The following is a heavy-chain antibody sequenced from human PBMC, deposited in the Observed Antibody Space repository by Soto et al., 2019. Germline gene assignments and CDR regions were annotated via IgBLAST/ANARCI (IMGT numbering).Heavy chain of an antibody. Sequence: GGSLRLSCAASGFTFSSYSMNWVRQAPGKGLEWVSSISSSSSYIYYADSVKGRFTISRDNAKNSLYLQMNSLRAEDTAVYYCARDRGCSGGICYRDLGYWGQGTLVTVSS. CDR1: GFTFSSYS. CDR3: ARDRGCSGGICYRDLGY. CDR2: ISSSSSYI. V-gene: IGHV3-21*01. D-gene: IGHD2-15*01. J-gene: IGHJ4*02.